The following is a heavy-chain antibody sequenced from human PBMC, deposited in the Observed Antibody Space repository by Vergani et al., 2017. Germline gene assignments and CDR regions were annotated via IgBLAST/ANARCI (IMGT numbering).Heavy chain of an antibody. D-gene: IGHD2-21*01. J-gene: IGHJ4*01. CDR1: GFRVTTYY. CDR2: IKSDGRT. Sequence: VESLEFGGGLAQPGGSLRVSCSASGFRVTTYYMSWVRPAPGKGLEWVSVIKSDGRTTYAESVRGRFTISRDTCRNAVYLQMNILRVEDTGVYYCTRSECGGTTCYGHYFDLWGHGILVTVSS. CDR3: TRSECGGTTCYGHYFDL. V-gene: IGHV3-66*02.